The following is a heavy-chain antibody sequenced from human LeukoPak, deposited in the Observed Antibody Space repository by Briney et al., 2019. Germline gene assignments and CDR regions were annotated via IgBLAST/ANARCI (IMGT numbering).Heavy chain of an antibody. D-gene: IGHD4-11*01. J-gene: IGHJ6*02. CDR1: GYTFTSYG. CDR2: ISAYNGNT. CDR3: ARVHSNYYYYGMDV. V-gene: IGHV1-18*01. Sequence: ASLKVSCKASGYTFTSYGISWVRQAPGQGLEWMGWISAYNGNTNYAQKLQGRVTMTTDTSTSTAYMELRSLRSDDTAVYYCARVHSNYYYYGMDVWGQGTTVTVSS.